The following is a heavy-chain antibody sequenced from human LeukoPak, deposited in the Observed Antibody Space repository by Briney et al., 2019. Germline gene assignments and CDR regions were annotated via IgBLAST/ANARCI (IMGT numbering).Heavy chain of an antibody. D-gene: IGHD6-19*01. V-gene: IGHV3-23*01. CDR1: GFTFSSYA. Sequence: SGGSLRLSCAASGFTFSSYAMSWVRQAPGKGLEWVSAISGSGGGTYYADSVKGRFTISRDNAKNTLYLQMNSLRAEDTAVYYCARASSGWTPFDYWGQGTLVTVSS. CDR3: ARASSGWTPFDY. CDR2: ISGSGGGT. J-gene: IGHJ4*02.